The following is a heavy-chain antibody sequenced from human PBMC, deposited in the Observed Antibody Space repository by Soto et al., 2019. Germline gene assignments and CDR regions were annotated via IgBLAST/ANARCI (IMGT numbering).Heavy chain of an antibody. J-gene: IGHJ4*02. CDR3: TSDRQEYDFWSGYYQDYFDY. CDR2: IRSKANSYAT. CDR1: GFTFSGSA. Sequence: GGSLRLSCAASGFTFSGSAMHWVRQASGKGLEWVGRIRSKANSYATAYAASVKGRFTISRDDSKNTAYLQMNSLKTEDTAVYYCTSDRQEYDFWSGYYQDYFDYWGQGTLVTVS. D-gene: IGHD3-3*01. V-gene: IGHV3-73*01.